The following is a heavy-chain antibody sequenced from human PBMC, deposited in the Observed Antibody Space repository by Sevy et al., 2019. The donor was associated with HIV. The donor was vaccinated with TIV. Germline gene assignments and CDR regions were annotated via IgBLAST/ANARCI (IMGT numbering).Heavy chain of an antibody. CDR1: GFTFGDYC. Sequence: GGSLRLSCTASGFTFGDYCMSWVHQAPGKGLEWVALLKRDVYDWAVDHAASVRGRFVISSDDSKNMAYLQMNDLKTEVTGVYYCTRGKAAQSIFGYWGQGALVTVSS. CDR2: LKRDVYDWAV. V-gene: IGHV3-49*04. D-gene: IGHD3-3*02. CDR3: TRGKAAQSIFGY. J-gene: IGHJ4*02.